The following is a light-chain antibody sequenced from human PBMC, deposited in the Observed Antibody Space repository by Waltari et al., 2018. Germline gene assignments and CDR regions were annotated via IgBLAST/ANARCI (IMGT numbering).Light chain of an antibody. V-gene: IGLV2-23*02. CDR3: CSYAGSSTFV. J-gene: IGLJ2*01. CDR1: SSDVGSYNL. CDR2: EVS. Sequence: QSALTQPASVSGSPGQSITISCPGTSSDVGSYNLLSWYQQHPGKAPKLMIYEVSKRPSGVSNRFSGSKSGNTASLTISGLQAEDEADYYCCSYAGSSTFVFGGGTKLTVL.